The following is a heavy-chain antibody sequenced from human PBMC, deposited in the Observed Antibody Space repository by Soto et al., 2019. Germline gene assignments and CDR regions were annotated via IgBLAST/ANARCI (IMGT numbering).Heavy chain of an antibody. Sequence: SQTLSLICAISGDSVSSNRAAWNWIRQSPSRGLEWLGRTYRRSKWYIDYAVSVRGRVTIIPDTSKNQFSLHLTLVTPEDTAVYYCARAPYYDNSGQSYGLDVWGQGTTVTVSS. CDR2: TYRRSKWYI. V-gene: IGHV6-1*01. D-gene: IGHD3-22*01. J-gene: IGHJ6*02. CDR1: GDSVSSNRAA. CDR3: ARAPYYDNSGQSYGLDV.